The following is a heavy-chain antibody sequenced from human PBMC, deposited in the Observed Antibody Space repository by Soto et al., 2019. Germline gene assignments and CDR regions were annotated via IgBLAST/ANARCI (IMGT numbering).Heavy chain of an antibody. J-gene: IGHJ4*02. D-gene: IGHD6-6*01. CDR2: IIPIFGTA. CDR1: GGTFSSYA. Sequence: SVKVYCKAAGGTFSSYAISWVRQAPGQGLEWMGGIIPIFGTANYAQKFQGRVTITADESTSTAYMELSSLRSEDTAVYYCARDSSRRLRGPLDYWGQGTLVTVSS. CDR3: ARDSSRRLRGPLDY. V-gene: IGHV1-69*13.